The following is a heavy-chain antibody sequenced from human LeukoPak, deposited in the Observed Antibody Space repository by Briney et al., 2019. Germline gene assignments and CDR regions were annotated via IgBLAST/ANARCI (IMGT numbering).Heavy chain of an antibody. V-gene: IGHV4-34*01. CDR1: GGSFSGYY. CDR3: ARGCPGY. J-gene: IGHJ4*02. CDR2: INHSGSA. Sequence: SETLSLTCAVYGGSFSGYYWTWIRQTPGKGLEWIGQINHSGSANYNPSLKSRATMSVDTSRNQFSLKLTSVTAADTAVYYCARGCPGYWGQGTLVTVSS.